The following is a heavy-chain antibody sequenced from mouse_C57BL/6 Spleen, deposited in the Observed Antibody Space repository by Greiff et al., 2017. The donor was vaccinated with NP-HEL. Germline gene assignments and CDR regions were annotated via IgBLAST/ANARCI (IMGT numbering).Heavy chain of an antibody. CDR1: GYTFTSYD. Sequence: QVQLKQSGPELVKPGASVKLSCKASGYTFTSYDINWVKQRPGQGLEWMGWIYPRDGSTKSNENIKGKSTLTVVTSSSTAYMELHSLTSEDSAVYFCARWSNYGFDYWGQCTTLTVSS. CDR3: ARWSNYGFDY. J-gene: IGHJ2*01. D-gene: IGHD2-5*01. CDR2: IYPRDGST. V-gene: IGHV1-85*01.